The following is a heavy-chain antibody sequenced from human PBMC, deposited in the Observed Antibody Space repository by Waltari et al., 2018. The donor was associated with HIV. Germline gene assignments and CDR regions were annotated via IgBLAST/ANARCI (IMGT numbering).Heavy chain of an antibody. J-gene: IGHJ4*03. CDR3: ARDWTITATTRVDF. CDR1: GFTRTKFG. V-gene: IGHV3-33*01. Sequence: QVQLAESGGGVVQPGRSMRLSCVASGFTRTKFGTHWVRPKPGKGLEWVAAIWYDGGNEYYADSVKGRFTISRDNSKNTLYLQMNSLRAEDTAVYYCARDWTITATTRVDFWGPGTLVTVSS. D-gene: IGHD1-20*01. CDR2: IWYDGGNE.